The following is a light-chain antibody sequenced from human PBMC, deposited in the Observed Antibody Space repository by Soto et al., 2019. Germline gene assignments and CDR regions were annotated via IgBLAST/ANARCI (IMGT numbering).Light chain of an antibody. Sequence: QSALTQPASVSGSPGQSIAISCTGTSSDVGGYKYVSWYQQHPGKAPKLMIYDVTNRPSGVSDRFSGSKSGNTASLTISGVQAEDEADYYCTSFTTRGHYVVGTGTQLTVL. CDR1: SSDVGGYKY. CDR3: TSFTTRGHYV. V-gene: IGLV2-14*01. CDR2: DVT. J-gene: IGLJ1*01.